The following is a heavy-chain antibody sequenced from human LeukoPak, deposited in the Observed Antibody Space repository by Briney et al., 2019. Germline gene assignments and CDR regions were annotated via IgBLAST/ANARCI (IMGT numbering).Heavy chain of an antibody. Sequence: GGSLRLSCAASGFTFSSYAMSWVRQAPGKGLEWVSGITGSGGNTYYADSVKGRFTISRDNSKNTLYLQVSNLRAEDTAIYYCAKDTSTRWYSSTPLPGDYWGQGTLVTVSS. CDR3: AKDTSTRWYSSTPLPGDY. V-gene: IGHV3-23*01. CDR1: GFTFSSYA. CDR2: ITGSGGNT. J-gene: IGHJ4*02. D-gene: IGHD6-13*01.